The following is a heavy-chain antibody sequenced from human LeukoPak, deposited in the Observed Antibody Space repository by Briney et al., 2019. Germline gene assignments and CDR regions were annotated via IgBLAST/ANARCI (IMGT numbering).Heavy chain of an antibody. CDR2: ISSGSNTI. CDR1: GFTFSSYT. V-gene: IGHV3-48*04. D-gene: IGHD3-10*01. Sequence: GGSLRLSCAASGFTFSSYTMNWVRQAPGKGLEWVSYISSGSNTIYYAGSVKGRFIISRDNTKNSLYLQMNSLRAEDTAVYYCAIGGTMVRGGTFDYWGQGTLVTVSS. CDR3: AIGGTMVRGGTFDY. J-gene: IGHJ4*02.